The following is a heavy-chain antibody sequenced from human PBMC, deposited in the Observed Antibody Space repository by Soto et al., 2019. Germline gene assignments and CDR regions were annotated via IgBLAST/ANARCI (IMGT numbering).Heavy chain of an antibody. Sequence: QVQLVESAGGVVQPGRSLRLSCAASGFTFSSYGMHWVSQAPGKGLEWVAVISYDGSNKYYADSVKGRFTISRDNSKNTLYLQMNSLRAEDTAVYYCAKGYDSSGYYHFDYWGQGTLVTVSS. V-gene: IGHV3-30*18. CDR2: ISYDGSNK. CDR3: AKGYDSSGYYHFDY. CDR1: GFTFSSYG. J-gene: IGHJ4*02. D-gene: IGHD3-22*01.